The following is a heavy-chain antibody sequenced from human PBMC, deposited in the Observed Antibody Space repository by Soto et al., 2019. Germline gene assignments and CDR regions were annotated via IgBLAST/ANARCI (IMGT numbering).Heavy chain of an antibody. CDR3: ASTSGSSGYDYYYYYYYMDV. D-gene: IGHD5-12*01. J-gene: IGHJ6*03. V-gene: IGHV4-59*01. Sequence: SETLSLTCTVSGGSISSYYWSWIRQPQGKGLEWIGYIYYSGSTNYNPSLKSRVTISVDTSKNQFSLKLSSVTAADTAVYYCASTSGSSGYDYYYYYYYMDVWGKGTTVTVSS. CDR1: GGSISSYY. CDR2: IYYSGST.